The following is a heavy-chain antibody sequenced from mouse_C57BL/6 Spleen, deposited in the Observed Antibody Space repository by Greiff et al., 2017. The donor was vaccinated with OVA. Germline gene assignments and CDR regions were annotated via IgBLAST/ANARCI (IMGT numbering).Heavy chain of an antibody. D-gene: IGHD2-3*01. Sequence: EVQRVESEGGLVQPGSSMKLSCTASGFTFSDYYMAWVRQVPEKGLEWVANINYDGSSTYYLDSLKSRFIISRDNAKNILYLQMSSLKSEDTATYYCARCDGYYRYAMDYWGQGTSVTVSS. CDR3: ARCDGYYRYAMDY. CDR1: GFTFSDYY. J-gene: IGHJ4*01. CDR2: INYDGSST. V-gene: IGHV5-16*01.